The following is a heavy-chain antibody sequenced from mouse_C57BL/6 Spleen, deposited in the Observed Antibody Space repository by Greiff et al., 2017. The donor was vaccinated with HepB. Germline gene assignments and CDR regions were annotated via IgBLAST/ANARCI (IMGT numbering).Heavy chain of an antibody. V-gene: IGHV1-72*01. J-gene: IGHJ1*03. Sequence: VQLQQPGAELVKPGASVKLSCKASGYTFTSYWMHWVKQRPGRGLEWIGRIDPNSGGTKYNEKFKSKATLTVDKPSSTAYLQLSSLTSEDSAVYYCARGDYGSSYGWYFDVWGTGTTVTVSS. CDR1: GYTFTSYW. D-gene: IGHD1-1*01. CDR3: ARGDYGSSYGWYFDV. CDR2: IDPNSGGT.